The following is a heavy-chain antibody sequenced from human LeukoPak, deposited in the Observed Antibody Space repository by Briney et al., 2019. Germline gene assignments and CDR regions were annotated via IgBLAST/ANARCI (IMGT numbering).Heavy chain of an antibody. CDR3: ARGGRDRRGSGYKRSYYFDY. D-gene: IGHD3-3*01. Sequence: PSEALSITCAGYGGSFSGYYWSWIRQPPSKALEWFGAINHSGSTNYNPSLKSRVTISVDTSKNQFSLKLSSVTAADTAVYYCARGGRDRRGSGYKRSYYFDYWGQGTLVTVSS. CDR2: INHSGST. J-gene: IGHJ4*02. V-gene: IGHV4-34*01. CDR1: GGSFSGYY.